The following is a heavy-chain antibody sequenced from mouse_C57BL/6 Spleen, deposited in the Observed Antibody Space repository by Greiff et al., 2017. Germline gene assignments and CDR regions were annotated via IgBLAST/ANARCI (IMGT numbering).Heavy chain of an antibody. V-gene: IGHV5-4*01. J-gene: IGHJ1*03. CDR2: ISDGGSYT. CDR1: GFTFSSYA. Sequence: EVQLVESGGGLVKPGGSLKLSCAASGFTFSSYAMSWVRQTPEKRLEWVATISDGGSYTYYPDNVKGRFTISRDNAKNNLYLQMSHLKSEDTAMYYCARGITTVVGGYFDVWGTGTTVTVSS. CDR3: ARGITTVVGGYFDV. D-gene: IGHD1-1*01.